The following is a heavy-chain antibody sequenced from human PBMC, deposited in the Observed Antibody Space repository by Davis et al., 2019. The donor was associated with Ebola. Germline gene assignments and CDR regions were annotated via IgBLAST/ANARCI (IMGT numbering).Heavy chain of an antibody. V-gene: IGHV1-69*13. J-gene: IGHJ6*02. D-gene: IGHD2-2*01. CDR2: IIPIFGTA. Sequence: SVKVSCKASGYTFTGYYMHWVRQAPGQGLEWMGGIIPIFGTANYAQKFQGRVTITADESTSTAYMELSSLRSEDTAVYYCASGTWYQLLFYYYYGMDVWGQGTTVTVSS. CDR1: GYTFTGYY. CDR3: ASGTWYQLLFYYYYGMDV.